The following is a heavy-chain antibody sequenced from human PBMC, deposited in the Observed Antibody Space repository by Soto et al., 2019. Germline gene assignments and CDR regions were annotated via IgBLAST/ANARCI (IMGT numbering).Heavy chain of an antibody. V-gene: IGHV3-23*01. CDR3: ARGRYFDASGGCANY. Sequence: EVKLLESGGGSVPPGASARLSCLTSGFMFDNYAMSWVRQSPARGLEWVAAISGSGHATYYTQSMRGRFIISRDKSKKAVFLQMNNLRTEDTAIYYCARGRYFDASGGCANYWGLGTLVTVSP. D-gene: IGHD5-12*01. J-gene: IGHJ4*02. CDR1: GFMFDNYA. CDR2: ISGSGHAT.